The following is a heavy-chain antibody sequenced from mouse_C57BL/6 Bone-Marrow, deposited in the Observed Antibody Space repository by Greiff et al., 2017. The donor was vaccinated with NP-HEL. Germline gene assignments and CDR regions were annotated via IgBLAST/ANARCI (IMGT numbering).Heavy chain of an antibody. J-gene: IGHJ1*03. Sequence: QVQLQQSGPELVKPGASVKISCKASGYAFSSSWMNWVKQRPGKGLEWIGRIYPGDGDTNYNGKFKGKATLTADKSSSTAYMQLSSLTSEDSAVYFCAIDDYDGYFDVWGTGTTVTVSS. V-gene: IGHV1-82*01. CDR2: IYPGDGDT. CDR1: GYAFSSSW. CDR3: AIDDYDGYFDV. D-gene: IGHD2-4*01.